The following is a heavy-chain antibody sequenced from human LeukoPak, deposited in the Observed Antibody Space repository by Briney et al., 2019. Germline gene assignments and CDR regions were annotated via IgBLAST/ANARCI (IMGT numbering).Heavy chain of an antibody. V-gene: IGHV1-18*01. D-gene: IGHD3-22*01. CDR2: ISAYNGNT. CDR1: GYTFTSYG. Sequence: GASVKVSCKASGYTFTSYGISWVRQAPGQGLEWMGWISAYNGNTNYAQKLQGRVTMTTDTSTSTAYMELRSLRSDDTAVYYCARVSHYYDSSGSQAPTGYWGQGTLVTVSS. CDR3: ARVSHYYDSSGSQAPTGY. J-gene: IGHJ4*02.